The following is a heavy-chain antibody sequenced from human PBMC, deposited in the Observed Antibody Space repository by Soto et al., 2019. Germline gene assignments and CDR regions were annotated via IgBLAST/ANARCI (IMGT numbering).Heavy chain of an antibody. CDR1: GYTFTSYG. V-gene: IGHV1-18*04. J-gene: IGHJ6*02. Sequence: QVQLVQSGAEVKKPGASVKVSCKASGYTFTSYGISWVRQAPGQGLEWMGWISAYNGNTNYAQKLQGRVTMTTDTSTIKAYMELRSLRSDDTAVYYCARDVIAAAPVGSDYGMDVWGQGTTVTVSS. CDR3: ARDVIAAAPVGSDYGMDV. D-gene: IGHD6-13*01. CDR2: ISAYNGNT.